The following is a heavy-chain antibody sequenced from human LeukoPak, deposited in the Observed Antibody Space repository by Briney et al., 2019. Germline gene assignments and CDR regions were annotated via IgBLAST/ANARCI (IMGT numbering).Heavy chain of an antibody. D-gene: IGHD2-15*01. J-gene: IGHJ5*02. CDR1: GFTFSSYA. CDR2: ISYDGSNK. CDR3: ARDSMAVVVAATGNNWFDP. V-gene: IGHV3-30-3*01. Sequence: PGRSLRLSCAASGFTFSSYAMHWVRQAPGKGLEWVAVISYDGSNKYYADSVKGRFTISRDNSKNTLYLQMNSLRAEDTAVYYCARDSMAVVVAATGNNWFDPWGQGTLVTVSS.